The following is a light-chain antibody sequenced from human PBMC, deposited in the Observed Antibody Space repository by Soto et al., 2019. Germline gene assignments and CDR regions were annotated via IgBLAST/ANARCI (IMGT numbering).Light chain of an antibody. CDR1: QSVSSN. Sequence: EIVMTQSPATLSVSPGERATLSCRASQSVSSNLAWYQQKPGQAPRLLIFGASSRATGIPARFSGSGSGTDFTLTISSLEPEDFAVYYCQQRSNWPPVFGGGTKVDI. V-gene: IGKV3-11*01. J-gene: IGKJ4*01. CDR2: GAS. CDR3: QQRSNWPPV.